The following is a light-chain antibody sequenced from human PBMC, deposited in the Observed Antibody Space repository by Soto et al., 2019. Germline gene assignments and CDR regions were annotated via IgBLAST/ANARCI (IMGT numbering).Light chain of an antibody. CDR3: QQTYSALIT. J-gene: IGKJ5*01. CDR2: AAS. Sequence: DIQMTHSPSSLSASVGDRVTITCQASQDISNYLNWYQQKPGKAPKLLIYAASTLQSGVPSRFSGSGSGTDFTLTISSLQPEDFATYYCQQTYSALITFGQGTRLEIK. CDR1: QDISNY. V-gene: IGKV1-39*01.